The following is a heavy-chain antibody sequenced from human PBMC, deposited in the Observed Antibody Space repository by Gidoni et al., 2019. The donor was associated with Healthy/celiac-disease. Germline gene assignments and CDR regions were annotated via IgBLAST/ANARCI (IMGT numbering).Heavy chain of an antibody. J-gene: IGHJ3*02. V-gene: IGHV1-46*01. Sequence: QVQLVQSGAEVKKPGASVKVSCKASGYTFTSYYMHWVRQAPGQGLEWMGIINPSGGSTSYAQKFQGRVTMTRDTSTSTVYMELSSRRSEDTAVYYCARDTQEIWLGSPDAFDIWGQGTMVTVSS. CDR2: INPSGGST. CDR3: ARDTQEIWLGSPDAFDI. D-gene: IGHD5-18*01. CDR1: GYTFTSYY.